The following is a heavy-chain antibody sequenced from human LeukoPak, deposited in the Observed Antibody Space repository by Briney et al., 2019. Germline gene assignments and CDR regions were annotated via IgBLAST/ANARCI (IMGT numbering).Heavy chain of an antibody. CDR3: ARGLMPLVDYYMDV. J-gene: IGHJ6*03. CDR2: IYYSGST. Sequence: SETLSLTCTVSGGSISSYYWSWIRQPPGKGLEWIGYIYYSGSTNYNPSLKSRVTISVDTSKNQFSLKLSSVTAADTAVYYCARGLMPLVDYYMDVWGKGTTVTVSS. V-gene: IGHV4-59*01. D-gene: IGHD2-2*01. CDR1: GGSISSYY.